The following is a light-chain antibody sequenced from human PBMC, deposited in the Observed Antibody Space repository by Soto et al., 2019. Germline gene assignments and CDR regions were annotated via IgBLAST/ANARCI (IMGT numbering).Light chain of an antibody. CDR3: YSAADNNLV. CDR2: KDT. J-gene: IGLJ3*02. V-gene: IGLV3-27*01. CDR1: VLAKKY. Sequence: SYELTQPSSVTVSPGQTAMITCSGNVLAKKYARWFQQKPGQAPVVVIYKDTERPSGIPERFSGSSSGTTVTLTISGAQFVDEADYYCYSAADNNLVFGGGTKVTVL.